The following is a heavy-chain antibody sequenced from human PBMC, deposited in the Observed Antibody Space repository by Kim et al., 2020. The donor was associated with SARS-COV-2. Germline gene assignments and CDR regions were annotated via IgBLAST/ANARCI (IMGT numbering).Heavy chain of an antibody. V-gene: IGHV4-31*03. Sequence: SETLSLTCTVSGASVSSDGYYWTWIRQLPGKGLEWFGYISNSGSTYYNPSLKSRVTISLDTSKNRFSLNLRSATAADTAVYYCAREGTFYFDNWGQGTLGTVSS. CDR1: GASVSSDGYY. J-gene: IGHJ4*02. CDR3: AREGTFYFDN. CDR2: ISNSGST.